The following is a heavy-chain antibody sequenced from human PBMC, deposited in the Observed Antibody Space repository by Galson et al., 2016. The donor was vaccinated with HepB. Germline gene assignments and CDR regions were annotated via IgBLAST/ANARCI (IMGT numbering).Heavy chain of an antibody. Sequence: SLRLSCAASGFTFTDYYMNWIRQSPGKGLEWISYIDTSGTIIYYADSVKGRLTISRDNANNSLYLQMNSLSAEDTAVYYCARDGGAYGDYGWFAPWGQGTLVTVSS. J-gene: IGHJ5*02. CDR3: ARDGGAYGDYGWFAP. CDR2: IDTSGTII. D-gene: IGHD4-17*01. CDR1: GFTFTDYY. V-gene: IGHV3-11*04.